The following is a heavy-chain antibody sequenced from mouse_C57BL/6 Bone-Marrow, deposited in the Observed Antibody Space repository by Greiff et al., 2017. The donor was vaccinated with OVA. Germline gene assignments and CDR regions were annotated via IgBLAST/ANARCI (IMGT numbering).Heavy chain of an antibody. CDR3: ARDYGSSPFAY. CDR1: GYTFTSYW. CDR2: INPSSGYT. Sequence: QVHVKQSGAELAKPGASVKLSCKASGYTFTSYWMHWVKQRPGQGLEWIGYINPSSGYTKYNQKFKDKATLTADKSSSTAYMQLSSLTYEDSAVYNCARDYGSSPFAYWGQGTLVTVSA. D-gene: IGHD1-1*01. V-gene: IGHV1-7*01. J-gene: IGHJ3*01.